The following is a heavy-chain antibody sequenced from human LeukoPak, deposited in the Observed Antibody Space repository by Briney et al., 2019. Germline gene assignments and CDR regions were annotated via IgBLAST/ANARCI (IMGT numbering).Heavy chain of an antibody. CDR3: ARLLLWWPQVGYFDY. V-gene: IGHV1-2*02. Sequence: ASVKVSCKASGYTFTGYYMHWVRQAPGQGLEWMGWINPNSGDTNYAQKFQGRITMTGDTSIGTAYMELSRLTSDDTAVYYCARLLLWWPQVGYFDYWGQGTLVTVSS. CDR1: GYTFTGYY. CDR2: INPNSGDT. J-gene: IGHJ4*02. D-gene: IGHD4/OR15-4a*01.